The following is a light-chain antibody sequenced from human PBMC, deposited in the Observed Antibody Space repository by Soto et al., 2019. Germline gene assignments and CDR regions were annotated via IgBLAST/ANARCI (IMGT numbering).Light chain of an antibody. CDR1: QSVGSY. V-gene: IGKV3-15*01. J-gene: IGKJ1*01. Sequence: EIVLTQSPATLSLSPGERATLSCRASQSVGSYLAWYQQKPGQAPRLLIYGASTRATGIPARFSGSGSGTEFTLTISSLQSEDFAVSYCQQYNNWWTFGQGTKV. CDR2: GAS. CDR3: QQYNNWWT.